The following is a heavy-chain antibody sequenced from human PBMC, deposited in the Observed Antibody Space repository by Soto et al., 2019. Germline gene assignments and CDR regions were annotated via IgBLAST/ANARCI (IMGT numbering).Heavy chain of an antibody. Sequence: SETLSLTCTVSGGSISSYYWSWIRQPAGKGLEWIGRIYTSGSTNYNPSLKSRVTMSVDTSKNQLSLKLSSVTAADTAVYYCARDSTDHVWGSYRRDWGPGTLVTVSA. CDR3: ARDSTDHVWGSYRRD. CDR2: IYTSGST. D-gene: IGHD3-16*02. J-gene: IGHJ4*02. CDR1: GGSISSYY. V-gene: IGHV4-4*07.